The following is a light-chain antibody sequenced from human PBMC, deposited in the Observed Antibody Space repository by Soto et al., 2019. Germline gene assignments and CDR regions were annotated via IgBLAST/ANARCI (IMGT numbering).Light chain of an antibody. Sequence: EVGRTQSPASLSVSPGERATLSCRASHSISSNLAWYQQKPGQAPRLLIYGTSTRAAGIPARFSGRGSGTEFTLTISSLQSEDVAVYYCQQYNNWPRTFVQGTKVDIK. CDR3: QQYNNWPRT. J-gene: IGKJ1*01. CDR2: GTS. V-gene: IGKV3-15*01. CDR1: HSISSN.